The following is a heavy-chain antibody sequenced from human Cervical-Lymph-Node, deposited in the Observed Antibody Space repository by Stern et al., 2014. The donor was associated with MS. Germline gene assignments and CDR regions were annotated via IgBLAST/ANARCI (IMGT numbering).Heavy chain of an antibody. CDR3: ALSSETSDRWYSLGYDL. CDR1: GGTFSKFP. D-gene: IGHD6-13*01. V-gene: IGHV1-69*12. Sequence: QVQLVPSGDEVTKPGSSVKVSCKASGGTFSKFPSSWVRQAPGQGLEWMGGIFPVFGTPTYAQEFRGRVTITADVSTSTVYMELSSLRSDDTAVYYCALSSETSDRWYSLGYDLWGQGTLVTVSS. CDR2: IFPVFGTP. J-gene: IGHJ5*02.